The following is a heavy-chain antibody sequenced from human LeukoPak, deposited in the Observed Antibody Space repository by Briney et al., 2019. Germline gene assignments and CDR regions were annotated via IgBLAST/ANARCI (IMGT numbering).Heavy chain of an antibody. CDR3: ARDRVLRFLEWPLMGYYFDY. Sequence: SVKVSCKASGGTFSSYAISWVRQAPGQGLEWMGGIIPIFGAANYAQKFQGRVTITADKSTSTAYMELSSLRSEDTAVYYCARDRVLRFLEWPLMGYYFDYWGQGTLVTVSS. V-gene: IGHV1-69*06. D-gene: IGHD3-3*01. CDR2: IIPIFGAA. CDR1: GGTFSSYA. J-gene: IGHJ4*02.